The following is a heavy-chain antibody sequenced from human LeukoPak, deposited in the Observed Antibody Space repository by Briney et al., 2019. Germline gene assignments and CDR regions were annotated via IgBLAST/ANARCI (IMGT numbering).Heavy chain of an antibody. CDR1: GFTFFSYD. D-gene: IGHD6-13*01. CDR2: ISSSTGTK. J-gene: IGHJ4*02. Sequence: GGSLRLSCAASGFTFFSYDMYWVRQAPGKGLELVSYISSSTGTKYYADSVKGRFTISRDNAKSSLYLQMNSLRVDDTAVYYCARALPSSWYFFDYWGQGALVTVSS. CDR3: ARALPSSWYFFDY. V-gene: IGHV3-48*03.